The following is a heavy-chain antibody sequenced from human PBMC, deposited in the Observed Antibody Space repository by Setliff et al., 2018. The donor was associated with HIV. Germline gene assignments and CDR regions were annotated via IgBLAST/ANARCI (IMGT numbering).Heavy chain of an antibody. CDR2: INAGTGNT. V-gene: IGHV1-3*01. CDR3: ARSLREYSYGSPDY. CDR1: GYRFTGFA. J-gene: IGHJ4*02. Sequence: SVKVSCKASGYRFTGFAIHWVRQAPGQRFEWMGWINAGTGNTKYSQKFQDRVTISRDIHANTAYMELSSLRSEDTAIYYCARSLREYSYGSPDYWGPGTLVIVSS. D-gene: IGHD5-18*01.